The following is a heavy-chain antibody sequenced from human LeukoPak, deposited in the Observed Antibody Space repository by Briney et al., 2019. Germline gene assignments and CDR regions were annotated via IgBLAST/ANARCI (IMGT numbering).Heavy chain of an antibody. CDR2: ISGNGHST. D-gene: IGHD5-12*01. CDR1: GGSISSSDYY. V-gene: IGHV3-23*01. Sequence: PSETLSLTCTVSGGSISSSDYYWGWIRQPPGKGLEWVSAISGNGHSTYYADSVKGRFTISRDNSKNTLYLQMNSLRAEDTAVYYCAKPGRDILDPTYFDDWGQGTLVTVSS. J-gene: IGHJ4*02. CDR3: AKPGRDILDPTYFDD.